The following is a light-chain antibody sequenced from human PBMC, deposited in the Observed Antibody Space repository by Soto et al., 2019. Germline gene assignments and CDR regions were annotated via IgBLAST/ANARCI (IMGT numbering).Light chain of an antibody. CDR2: DAS. J-gene: IGKJ1*01. V-gene: IGKV3-15*01. Sequence: IGLTQSPGTLSLSPGERATLSCRASQSISSDLGWYQQRPGQAPRLLIHDASTRATGIPARFSGSGSGTELTLTISSLQSEDSAVYYCQHYHNWPPLFGQGTKVDIK. CDR1: QSISSD. CDR3: QHYHNWPPL.